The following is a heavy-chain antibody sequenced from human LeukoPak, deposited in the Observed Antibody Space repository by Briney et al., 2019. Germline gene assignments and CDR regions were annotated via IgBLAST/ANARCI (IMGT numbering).Heavy chain of an antibody. D-gene: IGHD3-22*01. V-gene: IGHV4-38-2*01. J-gene: IGHJ3*02. CDR3: ARYLLTYYYYSSGPGDGFDI. Sequence: SETLSLTCAVSGYSISSGYYWGWIRQPPGKGLEWIGSIYRSGTTYYNPSLKSRVTISVDTSKNQFSLKLSSVTAADTAVYYCARYLLTYYYYSSGPGDGFDIWGQGTMVTVSS. CDR2: IYRSGTT. CDR1: GYSISSGYY.